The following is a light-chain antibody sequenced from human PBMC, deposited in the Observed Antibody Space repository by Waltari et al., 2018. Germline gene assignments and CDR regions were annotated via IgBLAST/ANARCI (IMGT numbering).Light chain of an antibody. Sequence: QSALTQPRSVSGSPGHSVTISCTGTSSDVGGYDYVSWYQQYPGKAPKLVIYDVMKRPSGVPDRFSGSKSGNTAALTISGLQAEDEADYNCCSYAGRATWAFGGGTKLTVL. V-gene: IGLV2-11*01. CDR1: SSDVGGYDY. CDR2: DVM. J-gene: IGLJ3*02. CDR3: CSYAGRATWA.